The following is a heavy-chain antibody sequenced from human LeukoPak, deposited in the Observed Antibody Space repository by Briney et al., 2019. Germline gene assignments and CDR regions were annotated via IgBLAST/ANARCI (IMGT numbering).Heavy chain of an antibody. J-gene: IGHJ4*02. CDR1: GFTFSDYW. D-gene: IGHD2-15*01. CDR3: ARDLSHCSGGSCYSAHFDY. V-gene: IGHV3-74*01. CDR2: INTDMSST. Sequence: GGSLRLSCVASGFTFSDYWMHWVGQAPGKGLVWVSRINTDMSSTIYTDSVKGRFTISRDNAKNTLYLQMNSLRAEDTAVYYCARDLSHCSGGSCYSAHFDYWGLGTLVTVSS.